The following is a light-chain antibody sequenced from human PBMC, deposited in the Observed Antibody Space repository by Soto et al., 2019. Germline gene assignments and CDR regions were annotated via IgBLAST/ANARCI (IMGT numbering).Light chain of an antibody. J-gene: IGLJ1*01. CDR3: AAWDDSLSGQV. V-gene: IGLV1-44*01. Sequence: QSVLTQPPSASGTPGQRVTISCSGSSSNIESNTVNWYQHLPGTAPKLLIYSNYQRPSGVPDRFSGSKSGTSASLVISGFQSEDEADYYCAAWDDSLSGQVFGTGTKVTVL. CDR1: SSNIESNT. CDR2: SNY.